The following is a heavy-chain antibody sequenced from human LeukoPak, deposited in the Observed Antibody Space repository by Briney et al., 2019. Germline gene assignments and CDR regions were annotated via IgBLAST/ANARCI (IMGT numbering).Heavy chain of an antibody. CDR3: AKDSGPTVTTHYFDY. V-gene: IGHV3-30*02. D-gene: IGHD4-17*01. Sequence: GGSLRLSCAASGFTFSSYGMHWVRQAPGKGLEWVAFIRYDGSNKYYADSVKGRFSISRDNSKNTLYLQLNSLRAEDTAVSYCAKDSGPTVTTHYFDYWGQGTLVTVSS. CDR2: IRYDGSNK. CDR1: GFTFSSYG. J-gene: IGHJ4*02.